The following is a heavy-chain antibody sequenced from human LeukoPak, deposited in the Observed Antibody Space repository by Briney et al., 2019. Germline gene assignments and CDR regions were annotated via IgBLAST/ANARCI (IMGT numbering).Heavy chain of an antibody. V-gene: IGHV4-59*08. J-gene: IGHJ4*02. Sequence: SETLSLTCTVSGGSISSYYWSWLRQPPGKGLEWIGYIFYSGSTNYNPSLKSRVTISVDTSRNQFSLNLSSVTAPDTAVYYCARTTPAAAGSLDYWGQGTLVTVSS. CDR3: ARTTPAAAGSLDY. D-gene: IGHD6-13*01. CDR1: GGSISSYY. CDR2: IFYSGST.